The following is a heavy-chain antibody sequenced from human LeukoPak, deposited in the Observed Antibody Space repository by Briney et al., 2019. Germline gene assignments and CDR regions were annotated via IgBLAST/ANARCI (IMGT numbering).Heavy chain of an antibody. J-gene: IGHJ3*02. CDR1: GGSISSSNW. Sequence: PSETLSLTCAVSGGSISSSNWWSWVRQPPGKGLEWIGEIYHSGSTYYNPSLKSRVTISIDTSKNQLSLKLSSVTAADTAVYSCVRHVARASDIWGQGTKVTVSS. CDR3: VRHVARASDI. V-gene: IGHV4-4*02. CDR2: IYHSGST.